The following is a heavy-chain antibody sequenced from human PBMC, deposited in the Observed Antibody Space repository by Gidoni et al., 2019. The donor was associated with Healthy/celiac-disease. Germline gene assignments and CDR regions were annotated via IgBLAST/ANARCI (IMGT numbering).Heavy chain of an antibody. J-gene: IGHJ4*02. CDR3: ARDLVPTYHPGIAVAGTLGPNDY. CDR1: GDSISSGYY. Sequence: QVQLQESGPGLVKPSETLSLTCTVSGDSISSGYYWGWIRQPPGKGLEWIGSIYHSGSTYYNPSLKSRVTISVDTSKNQFSLKLSSVTAADTAVYYCARDLVPTYHPGIAVAGTLGPNDYWGQGTLVTVSS. D-gene: IGHD6-19*01. CDR2: IYHSGST. V-gene: IGHV4-38-2*02.